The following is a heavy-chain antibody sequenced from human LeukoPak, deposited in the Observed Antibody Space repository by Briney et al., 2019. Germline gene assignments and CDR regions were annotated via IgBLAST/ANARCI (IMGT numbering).Heavy chain of an antibody. V-gene: IGHV6-1*01. D-gene: IGHD6-13*01. CDR3: ARDSRASYSSSWYGGRAAFDI. CDR1: GDSVSSNSAA. Sequence: SQTLSLTCAISGDSVSSNSAAWNWIRQSPSRGLEWLGRTYYRSKWYNDYAVSVKSRITINPDTSKNQFSLQLNSVTPEDTAVYYCARDSRASYSSSWYGGRAAFDIWSQGTMVTVSS. CDR2: TYYRSKWYN. J-gene: IGHJ3*02.